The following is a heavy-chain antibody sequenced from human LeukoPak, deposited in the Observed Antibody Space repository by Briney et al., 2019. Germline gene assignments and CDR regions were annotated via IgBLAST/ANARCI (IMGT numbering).Heavy chain of an antibody. V-gene: IGHV1-69*06. CDR1: GYTFTSYD. CDR2: IIPIFGTA. CDR3: ARDYSSGWYPQFGYYYYYYYMDV. J-gene: IGHJ6*03. D-gene: IGHD6-19*01. Sequence: GASVKVFCKASGYTFTSYDINWVRQAPGQGLEWVGGIIPIFGTANYAQKFQGRVTITADKSTSTAYMELSSLRSDDTAVYYCARDYSSGWYPQFGYYYYYYYMDVWGKGTTVTVSS.